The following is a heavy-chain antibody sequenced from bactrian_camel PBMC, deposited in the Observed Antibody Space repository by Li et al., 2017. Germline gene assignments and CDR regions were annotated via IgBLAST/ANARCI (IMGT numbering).Heavy chain of an antibody. Sequence: VQLVESGGGLVQPGGSLRLSCAASGFTFSSYAMSWVRQAPGKGLEWVSGIYTGAGSTYYADSVKGRFTISVKGRFTFSRDGSDNTMYLQMNNLKPEDTGLYYCAIDVSMGLGEIEPTDFGSWCQGTQVTVS. D-gene: IGHD5*01. CDR2: IYTGAGST. CDR3: AIDVSMGLGEIEPTDFGS. V-gene: IGHV3S40*01. CDR1: GFTFSSYA. J-gene: IGHJ6*01.